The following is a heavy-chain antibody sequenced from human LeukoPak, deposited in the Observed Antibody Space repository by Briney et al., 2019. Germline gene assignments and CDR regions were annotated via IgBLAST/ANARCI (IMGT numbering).Heavy chain of an antibody. D-gene: IGHD1-26*01. J-gene: IGHJ4*02. V-gene: IGHV5-51*01. CDR3: ARHRGVSXSYSPGPDY. Sequence: RGESLKISCKGSGYSFTSYWIGWVRQMPGKGLEWMGIIYPGDSDTRYSPSFQGQVTISADKSISTAYLQWSSLKASDTAMYYCARHRGVSXSYSPGPDYWGQGTLVTVSS. CDR2: IYPGDSDT. CDR1: GYSFTSYW.